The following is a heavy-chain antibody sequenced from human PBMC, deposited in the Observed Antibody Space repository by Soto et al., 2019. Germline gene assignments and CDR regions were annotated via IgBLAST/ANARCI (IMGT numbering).Heavy chain of an antibody. CDR1: GFTFSSYG. V-gene: IGHV3-30*18. D-gene: IGHD3-10*01. CDR2: ISYDGSNK. Sequence: GALRLSCAASGFTFSSYGMHWVRQAPGKGLEWVAVISYDGSNKYYADSVKGRFTISRDNSKNTLYLQMNSLRAEDTAVYYCANRYGSGSYYKDYYYMDVWGKGTTVTVSS. CDR3: ANRYGSGSYYKDYYYMDV. J-gene: IGHJ6*03.